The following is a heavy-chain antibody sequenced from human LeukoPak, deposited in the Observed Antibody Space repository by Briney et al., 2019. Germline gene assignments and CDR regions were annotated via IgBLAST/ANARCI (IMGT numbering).Heavy chain of an antibody. J-gene: IGHJ4*02. Sequence: ASVKVSCKASGYTFTGYYMHWVRQAPGQGLEWMGWINPNSGGTNYAQKFQGRVTMTRDTSISTAYMELSRLRSDDTAVYYCAAVIGGIRECTSTSCFLDYWGQGTLVTVSS. D-gene: IGHD2-2*01. V-gene: IGHV1-2*02. CDR3: AAVIGGIRECTSTSCFLDY. CDR1: GYTFTGYY. CDR2: INPNSGGT.